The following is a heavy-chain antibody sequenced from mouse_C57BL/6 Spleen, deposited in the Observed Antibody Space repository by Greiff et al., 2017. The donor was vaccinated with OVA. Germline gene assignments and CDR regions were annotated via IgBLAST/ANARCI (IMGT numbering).Heavy chain of an antibody. CDR1: GYAFSSSW. V-gene: IGHV1-82*01. D-gene: IGHD3-2*02. J-gene: IGHJ2*01. CDR2: IYPGDGDT. Sequence: VQRVESGPELVKPGASVKISCKASGYAFSSSWMNWVKQRPGKGLEWIGRIYPGDGDTNYNGKFKGKATLTADKSSSTAYMQLSSLTSEDSAVYFCARGTAQANFDYWGQGTTLTVSS. CDR3: ARGTAQANFDY.